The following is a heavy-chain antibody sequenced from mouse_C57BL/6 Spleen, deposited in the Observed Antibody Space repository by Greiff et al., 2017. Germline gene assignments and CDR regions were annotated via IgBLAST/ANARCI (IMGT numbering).Heavy chain of an antibody. D-gene: IGHD1-1*01. J-gene: IGHJ2*01. CDR3: ARDLITTVVGRNSFDY. Sequence: QVHVKQPGAELVKPGASVKLSCKASGYTFTSYWMHWVKQRPGRGLEWIGRIDPNSGGTKYNEKFKSKATLTVDKPSSTAYMQLSSLTSEDSAVYYCARDLITTVVGRNSFDYWGQGTTLTVSS. V-gene: IGHV1-72*01. CDR1: GYTFTSYW. CDR2: IDPNSGGT.